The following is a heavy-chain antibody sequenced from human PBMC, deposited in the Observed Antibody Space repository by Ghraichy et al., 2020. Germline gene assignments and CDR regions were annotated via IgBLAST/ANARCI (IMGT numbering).Heavy chain of an antibody. CDR2: IYSGGST. J-gene: IGHJ4*02. V-gene: IGHV3-66*02. D-gene: IGHD3-22*01. CDR1: GFTVSSNY. Sequence: GGSLRPSCAASGFTVSSNYMSWVRQAPGKGLEWVSVIYSGGSTYYADSVKGRFTISRDNSKNTLYLQMNSLRAEDTAVYYCARDPYSSDLPAGDYWGQGTLVTVSS. CDR3: ARDPYSSDLPAGDY.